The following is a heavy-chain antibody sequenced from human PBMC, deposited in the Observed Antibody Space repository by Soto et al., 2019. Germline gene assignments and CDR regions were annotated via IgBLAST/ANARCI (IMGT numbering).Heavy chain of an antibody. CDR3: AKNADFFHYHMDV. Sequence: QVLLMQSGAEVRKPGASVTVSCEASGVTFGNYEINWVRQAPGQGLEWMGWMNPSSGNTGYAQKFQGRVTMTRITSTNTAYMELRSLTSEETAVYYCAKNADFFHYHMDVWGEGTTVTVSS. CDR2: MNPSSGNT. CDR1: GVTFGNYE. J-gene: IGHJ6*03. V-gene: IGHV1-8*01.